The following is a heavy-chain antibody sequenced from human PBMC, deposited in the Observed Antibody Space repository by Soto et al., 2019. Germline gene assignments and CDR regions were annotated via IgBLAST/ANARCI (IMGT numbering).Heavy chain of an antibody. CDR2: INEDGSSA. J-gene: IGHJ4*02. Sequence: GGSLRLSCTASEFTFSGYWMHWVRQAPGKGLVWVSRINEDGSSADYADSVRGRFTISRDNAKNTLFLQMNSLRAEDTAVYYCIGWFHFDYWGQGTQVTVSS. CDR3: IGWFHFDY. CDR1: EFTFSGYW. V-gene: IGHV3-74*01. D-gene: IGHD6-19*01.